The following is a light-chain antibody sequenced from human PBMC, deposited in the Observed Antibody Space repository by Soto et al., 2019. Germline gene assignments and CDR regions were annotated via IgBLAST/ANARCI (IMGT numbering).Light chain of an antibody. CDR3: SSYTISTTYV. Sequence: QSALTQPASVCGSPGQSITISCTGTSNDVGLYNYVSWYQQHPGKAPKLMIYDVTERPSGVSNRFSGSKSGNTASLTISGLQAEDEGDYYCSSYTISTTYVFGTGTKVTVL. J-gene: IGLJ1*01. CDR1: SNDVGLYNY. CDR2: DVT. V-gene: IGLV2-14*03.